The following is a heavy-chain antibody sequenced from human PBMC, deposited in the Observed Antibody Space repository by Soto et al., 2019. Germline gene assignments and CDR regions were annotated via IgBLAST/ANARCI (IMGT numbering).Heavy chain of an antibody. D-gene: IGHD5-12*01. CDR3: ARDQPTLYSGYTTHYYYGMDV. J-gene: IGHJ6*02. Sequence: GGSLRLSCAASGFTVSTNYMNWVRQAPGEGLEWVSLIYSGGTTYYADSVKGRFTISRDSSKNTLYLQMTGLRAEDTAVYYCARDQPTLYSGYTTHYYYGMDVCGQGTTVTVSS. CDR2: IYSGGTT. CDR1: GFTVSTNY. V-gene: IGHV3-53*01.